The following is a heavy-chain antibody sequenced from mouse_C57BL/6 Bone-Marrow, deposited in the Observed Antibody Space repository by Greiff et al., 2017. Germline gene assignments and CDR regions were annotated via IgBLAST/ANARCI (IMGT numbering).Heavy chain of an antibody. V-gene: IGHV1-69*01. CDR1: GYTFTSYW. CDR3: ARRDWDWYFYV. D-gene: IGHD4-1*01. Sequence: QVQLQQPGAELVMPGASVKLSCKASGYTFTSYWMHWVKQRPGQGLEWIGEIDPSDSYTNYNQKFKGKSTLTVDKSSSTAYMQLRSLTSEDSAVYYCARRDWDWYFYVWGTGTTVTVSS. J-gene: IGHJ1*03. CDR2: IDPSDSYT.